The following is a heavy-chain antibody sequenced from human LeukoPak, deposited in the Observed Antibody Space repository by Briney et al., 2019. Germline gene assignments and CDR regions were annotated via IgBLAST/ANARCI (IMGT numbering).Heavy chain of an antibody. CDR1: GFTFSSYS. D-gene: IGHD1-26*01. Sequence: KTGGSLRLSCAASGFTFSSYSMNWVRQAPGKGLEWVSSISSSSSYIYYADSVKGRFTISRDNAKNSLYLQMNSLRAEDTAVYYCASPSRLRGYYYMDVWGKGTTVTVSS. V-gene: IGHV3-21*01. J-gene: IGHJ6*03. CDR3: ASPSRLRGYYYMDV. CDR2: ISSSSSYI.